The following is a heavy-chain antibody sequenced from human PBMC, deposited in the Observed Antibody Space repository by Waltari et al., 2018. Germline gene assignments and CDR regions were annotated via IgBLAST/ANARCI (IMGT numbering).Heavy chain of an antibody. CDR1: GGTFSSYA. CDR2: IIPIFGTA. D-gene: IGHD2-15*01. Sequence: QVQLVQSGAEVTKPGSSVKVSCKASGGTFSSYAISWVRQAPGQGLEWMGGIIPIFGTANYAQKFQGRVTITTDESTSTAYMELSSLRSEDTAVYYCARDAVVAATPGPYGMDVWGQGTTVTVSS. J-gene: IGHJ6*02. CDR3: ARDAVVAATPGPYGMDV. V-gene: IGHV1-69*05.